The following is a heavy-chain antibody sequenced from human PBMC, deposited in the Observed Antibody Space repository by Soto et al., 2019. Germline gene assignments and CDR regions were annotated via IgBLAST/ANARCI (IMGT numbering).Heavy chain of an antibody. CDR1: GFTFSSYG. Sequence: QVQLVESGGGVVQPGRSLRLSCAASGFTFSSYGMHWVRQAPGKGLEWVAVISYDGSNKYYADSVKGRFTISRDNSKNTLYLQINSLRAEDTAVYYCAKNMIHAGVVVITRSAFDIWGQGTMVTVSS. CDR3: AKNMIHAGVVVITRSAFDI. CDR2: ISYDGSNK. V-gene: IGHV3-30*18. D-gene: IGHD3-22*01. J-gene: IGHJ3*02.